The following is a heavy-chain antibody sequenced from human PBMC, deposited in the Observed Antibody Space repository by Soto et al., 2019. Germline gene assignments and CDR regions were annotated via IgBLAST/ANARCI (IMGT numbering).Heavy chain of an antibody. CDR3: ARENPHSSGWYEGFDY. V-gene: IGHV4-59*01. J-gene: IGHJ4*02. D-gene: IGHD6-19*01. CDR2: IYYSGST. CDR1: GGSISSYY. Sequence: SETLSLTCAVSGGSISSYYWSWIRQPPGKGLEWIGYIYYSGSTNYNPSLKSRVTISVDTSKNQFSLKLSSVTAADTAVYYCARENPHSSGWYEGFDYWGQGTLVTVSS.